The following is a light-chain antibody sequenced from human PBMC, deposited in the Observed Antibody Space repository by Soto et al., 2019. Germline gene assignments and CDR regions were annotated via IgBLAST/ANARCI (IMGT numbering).Light chain of an antibody. CDR2: EVN. V-gene: IGLV2-8*01. J-gene: IGLJ1*01. CDR1: SSDVGRYNY. Sequence: QSALTQPPSASGSPGQSVTISCTGTSSDVGRYNYVSWYQQHPGKAPKLMISEVNKRASGVPDRFSGSKSGNTASLTVSRLQAEDEADYYCSSYAGTPFVFGTGTKLTVL. CDR3: SSYAGTPFV.